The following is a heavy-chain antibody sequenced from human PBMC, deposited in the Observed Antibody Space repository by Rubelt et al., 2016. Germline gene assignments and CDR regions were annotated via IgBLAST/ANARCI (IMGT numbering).Heavy chain of an antibody. D-gene: IGHD4-17*01. CDR3: ARRVNTPTWYFDL. J-gene: IGHJ2*01. CDR1: GYSISSGYY. Sequence: QLQLQESGPGLVKPPETLSLTCTVSGYSISSGYYWGWIRQPPGKGLEWIGSVYHSGSAYYKPSLKSRVTISVDTSKNQLSLTLTSVTAADTALYYCARRVNTPTWYFDLWGRGTQVTVSS. CDR2: VYHSGSA. V-gene: IGHV4-38-2*02.